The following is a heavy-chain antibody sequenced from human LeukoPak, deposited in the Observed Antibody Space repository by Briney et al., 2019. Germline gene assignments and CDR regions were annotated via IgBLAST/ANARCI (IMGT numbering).Heavy chain of an antibody. D-gene: IGHD4-17*01. CDR2: IYYSGDT. CDR1: GGSISSSSYY. J-gene: IGHJ4*02. CDR3: ARLEYGDYGAFDY. Sequence: PSETLSLTCTVSGGSISSSSYYWGWIRQPPGKGLEWIGSIYYSGDTDYNASLKSRVTISVDTSEKQFSLKLSSVTAADAAVYYCARLEYGDYGAFDYWGQGTLVTVSS. V-gene: IGHV4-39*01.